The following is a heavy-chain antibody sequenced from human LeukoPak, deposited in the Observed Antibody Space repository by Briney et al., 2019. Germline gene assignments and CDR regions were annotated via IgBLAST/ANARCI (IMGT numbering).Heavy chain of an antibody. Sequence: PGGSLRLSCVASEFTFSGYNMNWVRQAPGKGLEWVSHIGGSGANIYYADSVKGRFTISRDNAKNTLYLQMNSLRAEDTAVYYCHGSGSYTNWFDPWGQGTLVTVSS. V-gene: IGHV3-48*01. D-gene: IGHD3-10*01. CDR3: HGSGSYTNWFDP. J-gene: IGHJ5*02. CDR1: EFTFSGYN. CDR2: IGGSGANI.